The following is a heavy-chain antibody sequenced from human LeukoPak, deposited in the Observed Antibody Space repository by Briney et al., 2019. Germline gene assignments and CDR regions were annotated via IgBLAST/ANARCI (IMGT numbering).Heavy chain of an antibody. CDR2: IYYSGST. CDR3: ARAVGTIFGVVIDSLRIDY. J-gene: IGHJ4*02. D-gene: IGHD3-3*01. V-gene: IGHV4-30-4*01. Sequence: PSETLSLTCTVSGGSISSGDYYWSWIRQPPGKGLEWIGYIYYSGSTYYNPSLKSRVTISVDTSKNQFSLKLSSVTAADTAVYYCARAVGTIFGVVIDSLRIDYWGQGTLVTVSS. CDR1: GGSISSGDYY.